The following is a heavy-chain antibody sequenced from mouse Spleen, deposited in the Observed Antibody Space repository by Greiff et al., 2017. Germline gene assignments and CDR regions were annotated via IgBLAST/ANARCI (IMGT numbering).Heavy chain of an antibody. CDR2: ISDGGSYT. CDR3: ARGDDGYYIAY. J-gene: IGHJ3*01. CDR1: GFTFSDYY. D-gene: IGHD2-3*01. Sequence: DVMLVESGGGLVKPGGSLKLSCAASGFTFSDYYMYWVRQTPEKRLEWVATISDGGSYTYYPDSVKGRFTISRDNAKNNLYLQMSSLKSEDTAMYYCARGDDGYYIAYWGQGTLVTVSA. V-gene: IGHV5-4*02.